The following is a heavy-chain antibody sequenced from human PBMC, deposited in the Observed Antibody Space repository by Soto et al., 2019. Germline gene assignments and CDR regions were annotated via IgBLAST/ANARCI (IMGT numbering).Heavy chain of an antibody. CDR2: IDPKSGDT. V-gene: IGHV1-2*02. J-gene: IGHJ4*02. CDR3: ARDATRIAARPFDY. Sequence: ASVKVSCKASGYTFTGYFLHWVRQAPGQGLEWMGWIDPKSGDTKSAQNFQGRVTMTRDTSIGTVYMELTRLRSDDTALYYCARDATRIAARPFDYWGQGSLVTAPQ. D-gene: IGHD6-6*01. CDR1: GYTFTGYF.